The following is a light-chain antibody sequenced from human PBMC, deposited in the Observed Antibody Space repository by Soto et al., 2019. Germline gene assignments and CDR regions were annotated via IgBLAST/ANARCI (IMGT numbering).Light chain of an antibody. CDR3: QSYDSSMSGSYV. CDR1: SSNIGAGYD. J-gene: IGLJ1*01. CDR2: NNN. Sequence: QSVLTQPPSVSGASGQRVTISCTGSSSNIGAGYDVHWYQRLPGTAPKVLIYNNNNRPSGVPDRFSGSKSGTSASLAITGLQAEYEADYYCQSYDSSMSGSYVFGTGTKLTVL. V-gene: IGLV1-40*01.